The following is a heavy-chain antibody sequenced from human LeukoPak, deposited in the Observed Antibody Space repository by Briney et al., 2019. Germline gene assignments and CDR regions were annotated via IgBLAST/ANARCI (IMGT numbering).Heavy chain of an antibody. Sequence: GGSLRLSCAASGFAFSIYSMNWVRQAPGKGLEWASSISTSSSYIYYADSVKGRFTISRDNAKNSLFLQMNSLRVEDTAVYYCARDLGATVTYYYFDYWGQGTLVTVSS. J-gene: IGHJ4*02. D-gene: IGHD4-17*01. CDR1: GFAFSIYS. V-gene: IGHV3-21*01. CDR2: ISTSSSYI. CDR3: ARDLGATVTYYYFDY.